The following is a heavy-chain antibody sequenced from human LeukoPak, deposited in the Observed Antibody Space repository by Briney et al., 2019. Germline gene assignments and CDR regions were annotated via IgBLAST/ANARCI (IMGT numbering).Heavy chain of an antibody. Sequence: GGSLRLSCAASGFTFNKFAMSWVRQAPGKGLEWVSGIIENGGETYYADSVRGRFTISRDNSKNTLYLQMNSLRAEDTAVYYCAKDYEYNSNTWNFHWGRGTLVSVSS. CDR1: GFTFNKFA. CDR2: IIENGGET. J-gene: IGHJ4*02. V-gene: IGHV3-23*01. D-gene: IGHD1-7*01. CDR3: AKDYEYNSNTWNFH.